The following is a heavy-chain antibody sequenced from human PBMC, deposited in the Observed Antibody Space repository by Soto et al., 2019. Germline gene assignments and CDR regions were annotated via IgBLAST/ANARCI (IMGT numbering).Heavy chain of an antibody. J-gene: IGHJ6*03. CDR3: ARDRSGSSVFYYYYMDV. Sequence: SETLSLTCTVSGGSISSGGYYWSWIRQHPGKGLEWIGYIYYSGSTYCNPSLKSRVTISVDTSKNQFSLKLSSVTAADTAVYYCARDRSGSSVFYYYYMDVWGKGTTVTVSS. CDR1: GGSISSGGYY. D-gene: IGHD6-6*01. CDR2: IYYSGST. V-gene: IGHV4-31*03.